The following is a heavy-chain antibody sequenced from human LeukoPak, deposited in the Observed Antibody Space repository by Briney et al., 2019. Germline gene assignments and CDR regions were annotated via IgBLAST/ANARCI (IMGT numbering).Heavy chain of an antibody. Sequence: ASVKVSCKASGYTFTSYDINWVRQATGQGLEWMGWMNPNSGNTGYAQKFQGRVTITRNTSISTAYMELSSLRSEDTAVYYCARNAYDSSGYYYYYFDYWGQGTLVTVSS. V-gene: IGHV1-8*03. CDR1: GYTFTSYD. J-gene: IGHJ4*02. CDR2: MNPNSGNT. D-gene: IGHD3-22*01. CDR3: ARNAYDSSGYYYYYFDY.